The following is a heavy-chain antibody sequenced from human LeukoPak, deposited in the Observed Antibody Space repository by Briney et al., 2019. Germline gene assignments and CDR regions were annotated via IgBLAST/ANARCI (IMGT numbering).Heavy chain of an antibody. V-gene: IGHV1-8*01. CDR1: GYTFTPYD. D-gene: IGHD6-19*01. CDR2: MNPNSGNT. CDR3: ARGRGSGHKENWFDP. Sequence: ASVKVSCKASGYTFTPYDINWVRQATGHRLEWMGWMNPNSGNTGYAQKFQGRVNMTRNTSITTAYMELSSLRSEDMAVYYCARGRGSGHKENWFDPWGQGTLVTVSS. J-gene: IGHJ5*02.